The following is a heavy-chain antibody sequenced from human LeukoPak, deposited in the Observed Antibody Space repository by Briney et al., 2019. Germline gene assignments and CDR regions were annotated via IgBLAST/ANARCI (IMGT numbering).Heavy chain of an antibody. J-gene: IGHJ4*02. CDR3: AKAPSGSYSPFDY. Sequence: GGSLRLSCAASGFTFSSYAMSWVRQAPGKGLEWVPAISGSGGSTYYADSVKGRFTISRDNSKNTLYLQMNSLRAEDTAVYYCAKAPSGSYSPFDYWGQGTLVTVTS. V-gene: IGHV3-23*01. D-gene: IGHD1-26*01. CDR2: ISGSGGST. CDR1: GFTFSSYA.